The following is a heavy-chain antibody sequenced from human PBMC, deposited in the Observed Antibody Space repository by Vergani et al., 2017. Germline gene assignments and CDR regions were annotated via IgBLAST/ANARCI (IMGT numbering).Heavy chain of an antibody. CDR2: INPNSGGT. CDR3: ARDEGIAAREVWFDP. J-gene: IGHJ5*02. Sequence: QVQLVQSGAEVKKPGASVKVSCKASGYTFTGYYMHWVRQAPGQGLEWMGWINPNSGGTNYAQKFQGRVTMTRDTSISTAYMELSRLRSDDTAVYYCARDEGIAAREVWFDPWGQGTLVTVSS. D-gene: IGHD6-6*01. V-gene: IGHV1-2*02. CDR1: GYTFTGYY.